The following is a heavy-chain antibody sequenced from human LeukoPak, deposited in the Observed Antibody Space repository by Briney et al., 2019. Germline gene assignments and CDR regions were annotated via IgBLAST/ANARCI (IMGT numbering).Heavy chain of an antibody. CDR1: GFTFSSYS. CDR3: ARDKTDSSGYYDAFDI. CDR2: ISSSSSYI. Sequence: GGSLRLSCAASGFTFSSYSMTWVRQAPGKGLEWVSSISSSSSYIYYADSVKGRFTISRDNAKNSLYLQMNSLRAEDTAVYYCARDKTDSSGYYDAFDIWGQGTMVTVSS. D-gene: IGHD3-22*01. J-gene: IGHJ3*02. V-gene: IGHV3-21*01.